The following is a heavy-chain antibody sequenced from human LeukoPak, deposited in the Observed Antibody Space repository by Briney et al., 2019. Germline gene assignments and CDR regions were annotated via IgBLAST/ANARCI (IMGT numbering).Heavy chain of an antibody. D-gene: IGHD6-19*01. CDR2: TKEDGSEK. J-gene: IGHJ4*02. V-gene: IGHV3-7*01. CDR1: GFTFSSYW. CDR3: ARSTGWYLDY. Sequence: GGSLRLSCAASGFTFSSYWMSWVRQGPGKGLEWVANTKEDGSEKYYVDSVKGRFTISRDSAKNSLYLQMNSLRVEDTAVFYCARSTGWYLDYWGQGTLVTVSS.